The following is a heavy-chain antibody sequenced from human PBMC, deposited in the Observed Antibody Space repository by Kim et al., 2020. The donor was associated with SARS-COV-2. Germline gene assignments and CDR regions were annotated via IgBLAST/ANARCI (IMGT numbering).Heavy chain of an antibody. D-gene: IGHD1-26*01. CDR3: ATGPPFIVGATGDRFFYYGMDV. V-gene: IGHV1-24*01. Sequence: ASVKVSCKVSGYTLTELSMHWVRQAPGKGLEWMGGFDPEDGETIYAQKFQGRVTMTEDTSTDTAYMGLSSLRSEDTAVYYCATGPPFIVGATGDRFFYYGMDVWGQGTTVTVSS. J-gene: IGHJ6*02. CDR2: FDPEDGET. CDR1: GYTLTELS.